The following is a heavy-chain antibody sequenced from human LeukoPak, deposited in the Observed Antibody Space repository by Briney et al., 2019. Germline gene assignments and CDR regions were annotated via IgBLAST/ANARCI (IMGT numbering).Heavy chain of an antibody. CDR1: GYTFTSYY. D-gene: IGHD3-22*01. CDR3: ARDAYYYDSSGPWDWFDP. Sequence: ASVKVSCKASGYTFTSYYMHWVRQAPGQGLEWMGIINPSGGSTSYAQKFQGRVTMTRDTSTSTVYMELSSLRSEDTAVYYCARDAYYYDSSGPWDWFDPWGQGTLVTVSS. J-gene: IGHJ5*02. V-gene: IGHV1-46*01. CDR2: INPSGGST.